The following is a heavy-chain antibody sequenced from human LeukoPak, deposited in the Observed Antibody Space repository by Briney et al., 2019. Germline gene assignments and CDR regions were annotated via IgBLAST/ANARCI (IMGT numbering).Heavy chain of an antibody. V-gene: IGHV3-21*01. CDR2: ISSSSSYI. Sequence: GGSLRLSCAASGFTFSSYSMNWVRQAPGKGLEWVSSISSSSSYIYYADSVKGRFTISRDNAKNSLYLQMNSLRAEDTAVYYCASLRYYYDSSGYLDWGQGTLVTVSS. J-gene: IGHJ4*02. CDR1: GFTFSSYS. CDR3: ASLRYYYDSSGYLD. D-gene: IGHD3-22*01.